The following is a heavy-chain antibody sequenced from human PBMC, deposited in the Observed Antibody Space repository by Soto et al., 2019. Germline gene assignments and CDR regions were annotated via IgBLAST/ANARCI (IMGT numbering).Heavy chain of an antibody. CDR2: IYYSGTT. V-gene: IGHV4-39*01. J-gene: IGHJ5*02. CDR3: ARCSAYNAWFDP. D-gene: IGHD5-12*01. Sequence: SETLSLTCTVSGDSISTTDYYWGWIRHPPGKGLEWIGSIYYSGTTYYNPSLESRVSISVDTSKNQFSLKLSSVTAADTAVYFCARCSAYNAWFDPWGQGTLVTVSS. CDR1: GDSISTTDYY.